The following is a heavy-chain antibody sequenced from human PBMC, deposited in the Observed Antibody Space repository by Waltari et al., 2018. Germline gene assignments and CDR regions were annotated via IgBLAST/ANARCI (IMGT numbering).Heavy chain of an antibody. CDR2: FYYSGNT. Sequence: TCTVSGGSISTYYWSWLRQPPGKGLEWIGYFYYSGNTNYNPSLKSRVTLSVDTPKNLFSLKLTSVTAADTAIYYCARLHCGDGICYDAFDIWGQGTMVTVSS. J-gene: IGHJ3*02. CDR1: GGSISTYY. V-gene: IGHV4-59*01. CDR3: ARLHCGDGICYDAFDI. D-gene: IGHD2-15*01.